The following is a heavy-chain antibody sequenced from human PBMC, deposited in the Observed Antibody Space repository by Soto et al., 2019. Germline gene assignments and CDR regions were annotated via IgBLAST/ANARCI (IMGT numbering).Heavy chain of an antibody. CDR2: IDYNGVT. Sequence: SVPQSHTCAVADGSSESNGYCWGRNRQPPGKGLEWIGSIDYNGVTYYDPSLKSRVAISKDTSKNQFSLTMTSVTAADTAVYHCGKLLVGATRLRHTDSDFCGQGILVTGSS. CDR3: GKLLVGATRLRHTDSDF. D-gene: IGHD1-26*01. J-gene: IGHJ4*02. CDR1: DGSSESNGYC. V-gene: IGHV4-39*01.